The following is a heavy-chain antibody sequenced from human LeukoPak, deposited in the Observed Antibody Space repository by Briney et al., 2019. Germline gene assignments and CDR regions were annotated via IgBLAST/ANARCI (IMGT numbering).Heavy chain of an antibody. Sequence: PGGSLRLSCAASGFTFSSYEMNWVRQAPGKGLEWVSYVSTSGSTIYYADSVKGRFTISRDNTKNSLHLQMNSLRAEDRAVYYCARGAGTVDYWGQGTLVTVSS. J-gene: IGHJ4*02. V-gene: IGHV3-48*03. CDR2: VSTSGSTI. CDR3: ARGAGTVDY. D-gene: IGHD6-13*01. CDR1: GFTFSSYE.